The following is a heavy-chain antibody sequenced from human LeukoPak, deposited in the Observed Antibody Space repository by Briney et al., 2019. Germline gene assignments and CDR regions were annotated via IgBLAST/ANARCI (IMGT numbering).Heavy chain of an antibody. V-gene: IGHV1-8*01. D-gene: IGHD6-13*01. CDR1: GYTFTSYD. Sequence: ASVKVSCKTSGYTFTSYDIHWVRQATGQGLEWMGWMNAHSGNTGYAQKFQGRVTMTRSTSISTAYMELSSLRSEDTAVHYCARWYSSNWGLDYWGQGTLVTVSS. CDR2: MNAHSGNT. CDR3: ARWYSSNWGLDY. J-gene: IGHJ4*02.